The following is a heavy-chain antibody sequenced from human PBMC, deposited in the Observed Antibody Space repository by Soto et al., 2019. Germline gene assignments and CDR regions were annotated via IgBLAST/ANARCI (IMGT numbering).Heavy chain of an antibody. J-gene: IGHJ4*02. CDR1: GGSISSSSYY. D-gene: IGHD6-6*01. CDR3: ARTKGVAARPKGFDY. V-gene: IGHV4-39*01. Sequence: SETLSLTCTVSGGSISSSSYYWGWIRQPPGKGLEWIGSIYYSGSTYYNPSLKSRVTISVDTSKNQFSLKLSSVTAADTAVYYCARTKGVAARPKGFDYWGQGTLVTVSS. CDR2: IYYSGST.